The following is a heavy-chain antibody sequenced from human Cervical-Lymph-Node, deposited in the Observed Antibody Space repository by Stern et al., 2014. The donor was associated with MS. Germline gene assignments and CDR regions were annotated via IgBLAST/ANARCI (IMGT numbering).Heavy chain of an antibody. CDR3: ARGSDT. CDR1: GFTFSSYW. CDR2: IKEDGSET. J-gene: IGHJ5*02. Sequence: EVQLEESGGGLVQPGGSLRLSCAASGFTFSSYWMNWVRPAPGKGLEGVDNIKEDGSETYYVDSVKGRFTISRDNAKNSLYLQMNSLRAEDTAVYYCARGSDTWGQGTLVTVSS. V-gene: IGHV3-7*01. D-gene: IGHD2-15*01.